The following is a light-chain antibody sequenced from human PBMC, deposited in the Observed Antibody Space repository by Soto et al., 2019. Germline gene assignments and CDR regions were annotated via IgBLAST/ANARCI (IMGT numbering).Light chain of an antibody. J-gene: IGKJ5*01. V-gene: IGKV1-39*01. CDR3: QQSYSIPIT. CDR1: QSIDTY. Sequence: DILMPQSPSSVSASVGDIVTITCRASQSIDTYLNWYQQRPGRAPKLLISAASTLQSGVPSRFSGSGSGTDFTLTINSLQPEDFATYYCQQSYSIPITFGQGTRLEIK. CDR2: AAS.